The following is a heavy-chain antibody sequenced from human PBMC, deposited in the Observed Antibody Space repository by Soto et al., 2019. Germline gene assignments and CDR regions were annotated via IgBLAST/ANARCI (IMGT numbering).Heavy chain of an antibody. CDR3: ARGSSGSETDYYYYMDV. D-gene: IGHD3-10*01. CDR2: IIPILGIA. J-gene: IGHJ6*03. V-gene: IGHV1-69*02. CDR1: GGTFSSYT. Sequence: SVKVSCKASGGTFSSYTISWVRQAPGQGLEWMGRIIPILGIANYAQKFQGRVTITADKSTSTAYMELSSLRSEDTAVYYCARGSSGSETDYYYYMDVWGKGTTVTVSS.